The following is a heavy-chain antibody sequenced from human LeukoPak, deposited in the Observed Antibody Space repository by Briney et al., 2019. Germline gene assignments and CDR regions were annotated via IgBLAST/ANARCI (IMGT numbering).Heavy chain of an antibody. CDR3: AKDGVAVTGTGYYYYYMDV. J-gene: IGHJ6*03. CDR2: ISGSGGFA. CDR1: GFTFSSYA. V-gene: IGHV3-23*01. Sequence: GGSLRLSCAASGFTFSSYAMSWVRQAPGKGLEWVSSISGSGGFAYYADSVKGRFTISRDNAKNSLYLQMNSLRAEDTALYYCAKDGVAVTGTGYYYYYMDVWGKGTTVTVSS. D-gene: IGHD6-19*01.